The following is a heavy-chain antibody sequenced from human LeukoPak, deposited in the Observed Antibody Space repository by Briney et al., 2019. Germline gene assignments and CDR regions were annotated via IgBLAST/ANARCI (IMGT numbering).Heavy chain of an antibody. J-gene: IGHJ6*03. CDR2: IYTSGST. CDR3: ARDVEARSPGGYYYYHMDV. Sequence: SETLPLTCTVSGGSIRSYYWSWIRQPAGKGLEWIGRIYTSGSTNYNPSLKSRVTMSVDTSKNQFSLKLSSVTAADTAVYYCARDVEARSPGGYYYYHMDVWGKGTTVTVSS. D-gene: IGHD2-15*01. V-gene: IGHV4-4*07. CDR1: GGSIRSYY.